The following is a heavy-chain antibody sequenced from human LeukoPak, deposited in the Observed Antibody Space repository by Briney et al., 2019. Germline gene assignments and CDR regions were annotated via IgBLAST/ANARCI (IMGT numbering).Heavy chain of an antibody. CDR1: VGSISRGSYH. V-gene: IGHV4-61*02. CDR3: ARDRVTTPLSYGMDV. J-gene: IGHJ6*02. CDR2: IYTSQST. Sequence: PSETLSLTCTVSVGSISRGSYHWTWIRQPAGKGLEWIGRIYTSQSTNYNPSLKSRLTISVDTSKNQFSLKLSSVTAADTAVYYCARDRVTTPLSYGMDVWGQGTTVTVSS. D-gene: IGHD4-11*01.